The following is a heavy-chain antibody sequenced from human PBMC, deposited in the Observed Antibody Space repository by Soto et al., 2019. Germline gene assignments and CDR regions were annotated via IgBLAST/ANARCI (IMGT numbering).Heavy chain of an antibody. V-gene: IGHV2-5*02. D-gene: IGHD2-21*02. CDR2: IYWEDDK. CDR1: GFSLSTGGVG. Sequence: QITLMESGPTLVKPTQTLTLTCTFSGFSLSTGGVGVGWIRQPPGKALEWLALIYWEDDKRSSPSLRSRRTITKDTSKTQVILTMTNMDPLDTATYYCAHSRCGGDCLQSYSSHYYYGMDVWGQGTTVTVSS. CDR3: AHSRCGGDCLQSYSSHYYYGMDV. J-gene: IGHJ6*02.